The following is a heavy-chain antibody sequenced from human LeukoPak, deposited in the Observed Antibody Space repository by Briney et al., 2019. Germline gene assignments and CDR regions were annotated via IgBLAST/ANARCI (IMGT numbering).Heavy chain of an antibody. CDR2: INPNSGGT. J-gene: IGHJ4*02. Sequence: ASVKVSCKASGYTFTGYYMHWVRQAPGQGLEWMGWINPNSGGTNYAQKFQGRVTMTRDTSISTAYMGLSRLRSDDTAVYYCARVMGTYCCGDCYSCFDYWGQGTLVTVSS. CDR1: GYTFTGYY. CDR3: ARVMGTYCCGDCYSCFDY. D-gene: IGHD2-21*01. V-gene: IGHV1-2*02.